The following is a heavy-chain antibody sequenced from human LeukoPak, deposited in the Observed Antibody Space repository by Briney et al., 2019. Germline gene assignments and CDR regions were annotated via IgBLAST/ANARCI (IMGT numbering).Heavy chain of an antibody. Sequence: SVMVSCKASGYSFTIYGISWVRQAPGQGLEWMGGIIPIFGTANYAQKFQGRVTITADESTSTAYMELSSLRSEDTAVYYCARSSRIGYSYAYVDYWGQGTLVTVSS. V-gene: IGHV1-69*13. CDR1: GYSFTIYG. J-gene: IGHJ4*02. CDR3: ARSSRIGYSYAYVDY. D-gene: IGHD5-18*01. CDR2: IIPIFGTA.